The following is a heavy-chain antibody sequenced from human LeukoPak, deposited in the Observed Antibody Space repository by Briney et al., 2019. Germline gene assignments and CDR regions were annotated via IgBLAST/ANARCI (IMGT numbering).Heavy chain of an antibody. J-gene: IGHJ4*02. CDR1: GGSISSSSYY. CDR2: IYYSGST. Sequence: SETLSLTCTVSGGSISSSSYYWGWIRQPPGKGLEWIGSIYYSGSTYYNPSLKSRVTISVDTSKNQFSLKLSSVTAADTAVYYCARKIYGDYVGVRHFDYGGQGTRVTVPS. D-gene: IGHD4-17*01. CDR3: ARKIYGDYVGVRHFDY. V-gene: IGHV4-39*01.